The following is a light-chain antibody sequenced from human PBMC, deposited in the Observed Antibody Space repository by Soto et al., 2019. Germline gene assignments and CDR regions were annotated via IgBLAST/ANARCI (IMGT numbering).Light chain of an antibody. CDR3: SIYTTSSGYV. V-gene: IGLV2-14*03. J-gene: IGLJ1*01. CDR2: GVT. Sequence: QSALTQPTSVSGSPGQSITISCTGNHNDIGTYDYVSWYQQHPGRAPRLLIHGVTTRPSGISGRFSASKSGNTASLTISGLQAEDETDYYCSIYTTSSGYVFGTGTKSPS. CDR1: HNDIGTYDY.